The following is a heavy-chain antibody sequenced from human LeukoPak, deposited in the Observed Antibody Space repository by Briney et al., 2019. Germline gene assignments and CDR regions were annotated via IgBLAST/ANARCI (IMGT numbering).Heavy chain of an antibody. J-gene: IGHJ4*02. D-gene: IGHD2-8*02. CDR1: GFTLRNYA. CDR3: AKRSGAGGPFDY. V-gene: IGHV3-23*01. CDR2: ISPGGST. Sequence: GGSLRLSCAASGFTLRNYAMNWVRQAPGRGLEWVSDISPGGSTNYADSVKGRFTVSRDNYKNTLYLQMDSLRAEDTAVYYCAKRSGAGGPFDYWGQGILVTVSS.